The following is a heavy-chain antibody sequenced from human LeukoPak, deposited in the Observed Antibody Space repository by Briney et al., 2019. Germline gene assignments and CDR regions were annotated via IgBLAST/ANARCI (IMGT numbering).Heavy chain of an antibody. CDR3: ARGIPLWFGELSWFDP. CDR1: GGSISSGGYY. Sequence: SETLSLTCTVSGGSISSGGYYWSWIRQHPGKGLEWIGYIYYSGSTYYNPSLKSRVTISVDTSKNQFSLKLSSVTAADTAVYYCARGIPLWFGELSWFDPWGQGTLVTVSS. V-gene: IGHV4-31*03. CDR2: IYYSGST. D-gene: IGHD3-10*01. J-gene: IGHJ5*02.